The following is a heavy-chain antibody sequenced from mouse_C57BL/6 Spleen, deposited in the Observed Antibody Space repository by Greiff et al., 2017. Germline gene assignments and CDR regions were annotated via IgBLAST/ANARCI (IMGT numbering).Heavy chain of an antibody. CDR3: ARSVGNDYDEYFDV. CDR1: GYTFTSYW. Sequence: QVQLQQPGAELVMPGASVKLSCKASGYTFTSYWMHWVKQRPGQGLEWIGEIDPSDSYTNYNQKFKGKSTLTVDKSSSTAYMQLSSLTSEDSAVYYCARSVGNDYDEYFDVWGTGTTVTVSS. CDR2: IDPSDSYT. D-gene: IGHD2-4*01. V-gene: IGHV1-69*01. J-gene: IGHJ1*03.